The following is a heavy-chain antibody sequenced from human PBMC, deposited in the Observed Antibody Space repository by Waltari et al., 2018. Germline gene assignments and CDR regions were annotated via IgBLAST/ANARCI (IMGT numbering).Heavy chain of an antibody. D-gene: IGHD5-12*01. CDR1: GFTFSSYW. CDR2: IKQDGSEK. CDR3: ARVRPSGYDGAPEY. V-gene: IGHV3-7*01. Sequence: EVQLVESGGGLVQPGGSLRLSCAVSGFTFSSYWMSWVRQAPGKGLEWVANIKQDGSEKYYVDSVKGRFTISRDNAKNSLYLQMNSLRAEDTAVYYCARVRPSGYDGAPEYWGQGTLVTVSS. J-gene: IGHJ4*02.